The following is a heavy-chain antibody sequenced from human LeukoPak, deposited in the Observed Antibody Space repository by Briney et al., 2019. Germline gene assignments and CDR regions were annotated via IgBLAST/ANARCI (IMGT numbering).Heavy chain of an antibody. D-gene: IGHD3-22*01. Sequence: GGSLRLSCAASGLTFSNYAMSWVRQAPGKGLEWVSTISGSGGSTYYADSVKGRFIISRDNSKNTLYLEMNSLRAEDTAVYYCAKDLYYDSSGLDYWAQGTLVTVSS. CDR1: GLTFSNYA. CDR3: AKDLYYDSSGLDY. V-gene: IGHV3-23*01. CDR2: ISGSGGST. J-gene: IGHJ4*02.